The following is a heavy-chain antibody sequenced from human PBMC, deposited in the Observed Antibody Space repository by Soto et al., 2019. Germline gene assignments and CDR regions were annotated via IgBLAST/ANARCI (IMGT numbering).Heavy chain of an antibody. CDR3: ARHTPYSSSHWFDP. J-gene: IGHJ5*02. D-gene: IGHD6-6*01. V-gene: IGHV4-39*01. Sequence: SETLSLTCTVSGGSISSSSYYWGWIRQPPGKGLEGIGSIYYSGSTYYNPSLKSRATISVDTSKNQFSLKLSSVTAADTAVYYCARHTPYSSSHWFDPWGQGTLVTVSS. CDR1: GGSISSSSYY. CDR2: IYYSGST.